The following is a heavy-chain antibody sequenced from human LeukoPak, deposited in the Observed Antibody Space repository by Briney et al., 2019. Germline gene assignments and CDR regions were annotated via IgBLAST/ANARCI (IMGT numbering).Heavy chain of an antibody. Sequence: PGGSLRLSCVASGFNFYIFAMSWVRQSPGGGLEWVASLGRSGGSKNYADSVKGRFTISRDNSKNTLFLQMNSLRVEDSAIYYCAKGEMATSNWGQGTLVTVSS. CDR2: LGRSGGSK. CDR1: GFNFYIFA. J-gene: IGHJ4*02. V-gene: IGHV3-23*01. CDR3: AKGEMATSN. D-gene: IGHD5-24*01.